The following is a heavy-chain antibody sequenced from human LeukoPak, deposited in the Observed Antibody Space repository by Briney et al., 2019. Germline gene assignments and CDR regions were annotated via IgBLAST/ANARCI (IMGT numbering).Heavy chain of an antibody. CDR1: GYTFTSYY. J-gene: IGHJ6*04. CDR2: INPSGGST. D-gene: IGHD3-10*01. CDR3: ARDLEGTGSGSYYRASMDV. Sequence: ASVTVSCKASGYTFTSYYMHWVRQAPGQGLEWMGIINPSGGSTSYAQKFQGRVTMTRDTSTSTVYMELSSLRSGDTAVYYCARDLEGTGSGSYYRASMDVWGKGTTVTVSS. V-gene: IGHV1-46*01.